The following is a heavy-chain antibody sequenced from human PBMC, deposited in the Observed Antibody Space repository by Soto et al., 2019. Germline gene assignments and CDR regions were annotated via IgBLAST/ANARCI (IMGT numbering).Heavy chain of an antibody. J-gene: IGHJ6*02. D-gene: IGHD2-15*01. Sequence: SETLSLTCTVSGGSISSYYWSWIRQPPGKGLEWIGYIYYSGSTNYNPSLKSRVTISVDTSKNQFSLKLNSVTAADTAVYYCARDVRDKAVTDSYAMDVWGQGTTVTVSS. CDR3: ARDVRDKAVTDSYAMDV. CDR2: IYYSGST. CDR1: GGSISSYY. V-gene: IGHV4-59*01.